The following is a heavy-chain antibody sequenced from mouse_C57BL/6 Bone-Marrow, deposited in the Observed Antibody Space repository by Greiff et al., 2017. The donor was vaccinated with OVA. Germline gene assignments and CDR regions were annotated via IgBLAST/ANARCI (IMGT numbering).Heavy chain of an antibody. D-gene: IGHD2-3*01. J-gene: IGHJ3*01. V-gene: IGHV1-15*01. CDR2: IDPETGGT. CDR3: TRDGRFAY. Sequence: QVHVKQSGAELVRPGASVTLSCKASGYTFTDYEMHWVKQTPVHGLEWIGAIDPETGGTAYNQKFKGKAILTADKSSSTAYMELRSLTSEDSAVYYCTRDGRFAYWGQGTLVTVSA. CDR1: GYTFTDYE.